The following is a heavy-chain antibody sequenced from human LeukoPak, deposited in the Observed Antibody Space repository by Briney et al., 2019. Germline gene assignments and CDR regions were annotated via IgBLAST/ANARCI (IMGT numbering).Heavy chain of an antibody. J-gene: IGHJ4*02. CDR3: AHISAFDFWSGYYPYYFDY. CDR1: GGSISSGSHY. CDR2: IYWNDDK. V-gene: IGHV2-5*01. Sequence: TLSLTCTASGGSISSGSHYWSWIRQPPGKALEWLALIYWNDDKRYSPSLKSRLTITKDTSKNQVVLTMTNMDPVDTATYYCAHISAFDFWSGYYPYYFDYWGQGTLVTVSS. D-gene: IGHD3-3*01.